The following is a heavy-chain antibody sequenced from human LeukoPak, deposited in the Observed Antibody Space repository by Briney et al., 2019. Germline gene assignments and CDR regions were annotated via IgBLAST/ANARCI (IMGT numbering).Heavy chain of an antibody. D-gene: IGHD6-13*01. V-gene: IGHV4-59*01. J-gene: IGHJ4*02. Sequence: PSETLSLTCTVSGGSISSYYWSWLRQPPGKGLEWIGYIYYSGSTNYNPSLKSRVTISVDTSKNQFSLKLSSVTAADTAVYYWGRGSRLAAAQDFDYWGQGTLVTGSS. CDR1: GGSISSYY. CDR2: IYYSGST. CDR3: GRGSRLAAAQDFDY.